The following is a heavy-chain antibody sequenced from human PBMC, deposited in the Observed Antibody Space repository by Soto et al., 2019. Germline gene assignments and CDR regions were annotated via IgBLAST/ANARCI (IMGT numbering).Heavy chain of an antibody. V-gene: IGHV1-69*13. Sequence: SVKVSCKASGGTFSSYAISCVRQSPGQGLEWMGGIIPIFGTANYAQKFQGRVTITADESTSTAYMELSSLRSEDTAVYYCARVPFDWNANWFDPWGQGTLVTVSS. J-gene: IGHJ5*02. CDR1: GGTFSSYA. CDR2: IIPIFGTA. CDR3: ARVPFDWNANWFDP. D-gene: IGHD1-1*01.